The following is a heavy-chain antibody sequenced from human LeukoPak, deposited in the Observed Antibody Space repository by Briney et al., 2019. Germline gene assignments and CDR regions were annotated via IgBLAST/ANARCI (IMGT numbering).Heavy chain of an antibody. CDR2: INPSGGST. CDR3: ATFLGP. J-gene: IGHJ5*02. V-gene: IGHV1-46*01. Sequence: GASVKVSCKASGYTFTSYYMHWVRQAPGQGLEWMGIINPSGGSTSYAQKFQGRITMTEDPSTDTGYMELNSLRSEDTAVYYCATFLGPWGQGTLVTVSS. D-gene: IGHD3-3*02. CDR1: GYTFTSYY.